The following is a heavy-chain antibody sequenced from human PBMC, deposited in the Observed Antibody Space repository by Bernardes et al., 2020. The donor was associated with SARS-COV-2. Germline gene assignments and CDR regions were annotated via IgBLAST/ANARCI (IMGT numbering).Heavy chain of an antibody. J-gene: IGHJ6*02. V-gene: IGHV3-7*01. CDR2: IKQDGSEK. CDR1: GFTFSSYW. Sequence: GGSLRLSCAASGFTFSSYWMSWVRQAPGKGLEWVANIKQDGSEKYYVDSVKGRFTISRDNAKNSLYLQMNSLRAEDTAVYYCARDHSSSWLYYYYYGMDVWGQGTTVTVSS. D-gene: IGHD6-13*01. CDR3: ARDHSSSWLYYYYYGMDV.